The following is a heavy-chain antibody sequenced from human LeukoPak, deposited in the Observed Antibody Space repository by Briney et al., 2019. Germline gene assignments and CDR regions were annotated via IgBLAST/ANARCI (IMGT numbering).Heavy chain of an antibody. CDR3: AKGQQSSSWYRRSKHPAYYFDY. CDR1: GFTFSSYA. CDR2: ISGSGGST. D-gene: IGHD6-13*01. Sequence: GGSLRLSCAASGFTFSSYAMSWVRQAPGKGLEWVSAISGSGGSTYYADSVKGRFTISRDNSKNTLYLQMNSLRAEDTAVYYCAKGQQSSSWYRRSKHPAYYFDYWGQGTLVTVSS. J-gene: IGHJ4*02. V-gene: IGHV3-23*01.